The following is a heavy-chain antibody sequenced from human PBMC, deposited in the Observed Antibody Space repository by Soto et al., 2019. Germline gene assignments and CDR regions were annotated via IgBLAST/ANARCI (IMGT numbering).Heavy chain of an antibody. CDR1: GFTFSSHG. Sequence: PGGSLRLSCAASGFTFSSHGMSWVRQSPGKGPEWVSTISSNGANTHYAESVKGRFTISKDASRNTVHLHMNSLRAEDTATYFCVSWVSAHFDYWGHGTPVTVSS. D-gene: IGHD2-8*01. J-gene: IGHJ4*01. CDR2: ISSNGANT. CDR3: VSWVSAHFDY. V-gene: IGHV3-23*01.